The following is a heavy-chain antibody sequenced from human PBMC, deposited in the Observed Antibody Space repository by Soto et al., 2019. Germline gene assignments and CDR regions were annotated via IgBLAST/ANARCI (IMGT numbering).Heavy chain of an antibody. CDR3: ATDLWPGATGLIQLGYYCMDV. D-gene: IGHD4-4*01. CDR1: GFTFSSYG. Sequence: PGGSLRLSCAASGFTFSSYGMHWVRQAPGKGLEWVAVISYDGSNKYYADSVKGRFTISRDNSKNTLYLQMNSLRAEDTAVYYCATDLWPGATGLIQLGYYCMDVWGQGTTVTVSS. CDR2: ISYDGSNK. J-gene: IGHJ6*02. V-gene: IGHV3-30*03.